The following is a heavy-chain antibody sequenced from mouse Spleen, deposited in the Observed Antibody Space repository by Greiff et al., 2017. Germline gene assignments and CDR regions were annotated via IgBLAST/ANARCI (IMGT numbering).Heavy chain of an antibody. CDR1: GYTFTSYW. CDR2: IDPSDSYT. D-gene: IGHD1-1*01. Sequence: VQLQQPGAELVKPGASVKLSCKASGYTFTSYWMQWVKQRPGQGLEWIGEIDPSDSYTNYNQKFKGKATLTVDTSSSTAYMQLSSLTSEDSAVYYCARPDYYGSSYGYWGQGTTLTVSS. J-gene: IGHJ2*01. V-gene: IGHV1-50*01. CDR3: ARPDYYGSSYGY.